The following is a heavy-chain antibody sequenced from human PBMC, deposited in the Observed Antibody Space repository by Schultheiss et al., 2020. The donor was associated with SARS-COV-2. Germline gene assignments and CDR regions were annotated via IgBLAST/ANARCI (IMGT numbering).Heavy chain of an antibody. CDR1: GFTFRSYA. V-gene: IGHV3-23*01. CDR2: ISGSGGST. J-gene: IGHJ4*02. Sequence: GGSLRLSCEASGFTFRSYAMSWVRQAPGKGLEWVSAISGSGGSTYYADSVKGRFTISRDNSKNTLYLQMNSLRAEDTAVYYCANYPSSGFDYWGQGTLVTVSS. CDR3: ANYPSSGFDY. D-gene: IGHD6-19*01.